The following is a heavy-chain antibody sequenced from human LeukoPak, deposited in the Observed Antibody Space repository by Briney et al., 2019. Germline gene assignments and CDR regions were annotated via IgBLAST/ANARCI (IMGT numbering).Heavy chain of an antibody. J-gene: IGHJ5*02. CDR3: ARGKYCSSTSCYRFFHWFDP. CDR2: IYTSGST. CDR1: GGSISSGSYY. Sequence: SETLSLTCTVSGGSISSGSYYWSWIRQPAGKGLEWIGRIYTSGSTNYNPSLKSRVTISVDTSKNQFSLKLSSVTAADTAVYYCARGKYCSSTSCYRFFHWFDPWGQGTLVTVSS. D-gene: IGHD2-2*01. V-gene: IGHV4-61*02.